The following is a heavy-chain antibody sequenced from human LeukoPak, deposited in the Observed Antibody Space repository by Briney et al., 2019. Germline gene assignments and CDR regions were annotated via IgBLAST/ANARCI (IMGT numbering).Heavy chain of an antibody. J-gene: IGHJ4*02. Sequence: GGSLRLSCAASGFTFSEYYINWVRQAPGKGLEWVGRTKDSGNSSTAEYSASVKGRFTISRDVLKGSLYLQMNSLKTDDTAVYYCAREEYNSGPDFDNWGQGTLVTVSS. CDR2: TKDSGNSSTA. V-gene: IGHV3-72*01. CDR3: AREEYNSGPDFDN. CDR1: GFTFSEYY. D-gene: IGHD6-19*01.